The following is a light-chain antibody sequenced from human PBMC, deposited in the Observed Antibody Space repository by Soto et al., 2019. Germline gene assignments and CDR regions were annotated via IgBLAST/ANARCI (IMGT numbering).Light chain of an antibody. Sequence: IVLTQSPGTLSLSPGERATLSCRASQTGSNSYLAWYQHKSGQAPRLLIYGVYTRASGIPDRFSGSGSGTELTLTISSLQSEDFGIYYCQHYNNWPWTFGQGTKVDIK. J-gene: IGKJ1*01. V-gene: IGKV3D-15*01. CDR3: QHYNNWPWT. CDR2: GVY. CDR1: QTGSNSY.